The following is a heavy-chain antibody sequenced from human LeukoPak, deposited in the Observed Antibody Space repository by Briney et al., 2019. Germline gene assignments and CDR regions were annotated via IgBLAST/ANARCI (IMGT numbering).Heavy chain of an antibody. CDR1: GLIFSSYG. D-gene: IGHD1-26*01. Sequence: PGGSLRLSCAASGLIFSSYGMHWVRQAPGKGLEWVAVIAYDGSNKYYADSVKGRFTISRDNSKNTVYLQMNSLRGEDTAVYYCAKGSSGSYYPPLGSWGQGTLVTVSS. V-gene: IGHV3-30*18. CDR2: IAYDGSNK. J-gene: IGHJ4*02. CDR3: AKGSSGSYYPPLGS.